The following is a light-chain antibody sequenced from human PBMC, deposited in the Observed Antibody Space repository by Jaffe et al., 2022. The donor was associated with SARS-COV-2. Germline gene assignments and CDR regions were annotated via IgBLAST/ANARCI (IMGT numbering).Light chain of an antibody. J-gene: IGLJ1*01. CDR1: RNDVGTYNY. CDR2: DVT. Sequence: QSALTQPPSASGSPGQSVTISCTGSRNDVGTYNYVSWFQQHPGKAPKLIISDVTEGPSGVPDRFSASKSGNTASLTVSGLQPEDEALYFCSSYAGTNKYVFGTGTRVIV. V-gene: IGLV2-8*01. CDR3: SSYAGTNKYV.